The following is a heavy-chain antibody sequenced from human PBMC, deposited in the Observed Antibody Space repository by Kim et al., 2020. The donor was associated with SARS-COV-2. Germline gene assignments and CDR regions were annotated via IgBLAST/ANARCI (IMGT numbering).Heavy chain of an antibody. Sequence: GGSLRLSCAASGFTFSDFTMHWVRQPPGKGLEWVACIGSSSDTYIYYAGSVKGRFVISRDNSRNSLSLQMNSLRGEDTAIYYCARAVPGLDSWGQGTRVSVSS. D-gene: IGHD3-9*01. V-gene: IGHV3-21*01. J-gene: IGHJ1*01. CDR3: ARAVPGLDS. CDR2: IGSSSDTYI. CDR1: GFTFSDFT.